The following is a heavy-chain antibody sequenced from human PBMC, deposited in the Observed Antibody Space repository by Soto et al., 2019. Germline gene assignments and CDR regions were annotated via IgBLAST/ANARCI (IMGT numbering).Heavy chain of an antibody. CDR1: GFTFNNYA. CDR2: ISGGGDTT. CDR3: AKGRGGSGSLTPRVDF. D-gene: IGHD3-10*01. Sequence: EVQLLESGGGLVQPGGSLRLSCAASGFTFNNYAITWVAKAPGKGLEGVSAISGGGDTTSYADSVKGRFTVSRDGSKNTLYLQMSSLRAEDTALYYCAKGRGGSGSLTPRVDFWGQGTLVTVSS. J-gene: IGHJ4*02. V-gene: IGHV3-23*01.